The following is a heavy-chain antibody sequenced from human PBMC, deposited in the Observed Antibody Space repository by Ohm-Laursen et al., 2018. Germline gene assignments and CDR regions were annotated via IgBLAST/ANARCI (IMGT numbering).Heavy chain of an antibody. CDR3: ARAPPMEYDSSGYYYAS. V-gene: IGHV1-18*01. D-gene: IGHD3-22*01. J-gene: IGHJ4*02. Sequence: SVKVSCKVSGGTFSSYAISSVRQAPGQGLEWMGWISAYNGNTNSAQRLQGRVTMTTDTSTSTAYMELRSLRSDDTAVYYRARAPPMEYDSSGYYYASWGQGTLVTVSS. CDR2: ISAYNGNT. CDR1: GGTFSSYA.